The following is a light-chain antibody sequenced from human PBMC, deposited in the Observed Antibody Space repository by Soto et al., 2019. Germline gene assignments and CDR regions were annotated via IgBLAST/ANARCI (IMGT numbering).Light chain of an antibody. V-gene: IGKV1-5*01. Sequence: DSRIIQYHSTLSASIGARVTITCRASQSLDNCLAWYQQKPGKAPKLLIYDAYSLESGVQSRFSGSGSGTEFTLTIRSLQAEDVAVYYCKQYYSTPRTVGQGTKVDI. CDR1: QSLDNC. CDR2: DAY. CDR3: KQYYSTPRT. J-gene: IGKJ1*01.